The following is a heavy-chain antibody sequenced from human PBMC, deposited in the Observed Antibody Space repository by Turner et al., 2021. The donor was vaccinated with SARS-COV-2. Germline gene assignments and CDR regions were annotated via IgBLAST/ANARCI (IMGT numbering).Heavy chain of an antibody. V-gene: IGHV3-33*01. J-gene: IGHJ3*02. CDR3: ARDHYYDSSGYTLDAFDI. D-gene: IGHD3-22*01. Sequence: GQLLESGEALAQPGSSLKLPCPASGLPLSRYGMHWVRQAPGKGLEWVAVIWYDGSNKYYADSVKGRFTISRDNSKNTLYLQMNSLRAEDTAVYYCARDHYYDSSGYTLDAFDIWGQGTMVTISS. CDR1: GLPLSRYG. CDR2: IWYDGSNK.